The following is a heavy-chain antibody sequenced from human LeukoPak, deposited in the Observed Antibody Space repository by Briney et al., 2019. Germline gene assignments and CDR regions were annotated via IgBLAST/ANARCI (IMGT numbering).Heavy chain of an antibody. J-gene: IGHJ4*02. CDR3: ARETSYYYDSSGFFDY. Sequence: GASVKVSCKASGYTFTSYGISWVRQAPGQGLEWMGWISAYNGNTNYAQKLQGRVTMTTDTSTSTAYMELRSLRSDDTAVYYCARETSYYYDSSGFFDYWGQGTLVTVSS. CDR1: GYTFTSYG. D-gene: IGHD3-22*01. CDR2: ISAYNGNT. V-gene: IGHV1-18*01.